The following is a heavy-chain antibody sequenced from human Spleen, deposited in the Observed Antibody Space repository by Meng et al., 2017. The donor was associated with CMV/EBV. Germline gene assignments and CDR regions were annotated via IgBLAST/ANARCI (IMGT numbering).Heavy chain of an antibody. CDR3: AGYCNSPSCYTVGFDT. CDR2: IIPILETA. V-gene: IGHV1-69*06. J-gene: IGHJ5*02. Sequence: SDATFHTYAVRCVRPAPGQGLEWMGGIIPILETAKYPQKFQGRVTVTADRSTSTVYMELSSLRSDDTAVYYCAGYCNSPSCYTVGFDTWGQGTLVTVSS. CDR1: DATFHTYA. D-gene: IGHD2-2*02.